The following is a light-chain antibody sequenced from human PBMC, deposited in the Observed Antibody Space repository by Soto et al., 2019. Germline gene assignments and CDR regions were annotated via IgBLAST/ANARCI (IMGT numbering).Light chain of an antibody. Sequence: EIVMTQSPATLSASLGERATLSCSASQSFIRNLACYQQKPGHAPRLLIYDASNSATGIPASVSGSGSGTEFTLTISSLQSEDFAVYYCQHYNNWPLTFGGATKVDMK. CDR2: DAS. CDR1: QSFIRN. V-gene: IGKV3-15*01. CDR3: QHYNNWPLT. J-gene: IGKJ4*01.